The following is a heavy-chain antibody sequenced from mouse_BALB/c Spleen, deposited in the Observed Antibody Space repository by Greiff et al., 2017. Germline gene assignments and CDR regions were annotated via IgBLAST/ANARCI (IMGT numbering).Heavy chain of an antibody. CDR1: GYTFTSFW. CDR2: INPSNGRT. CDR3: ARSPIFAY. J-gene: IGHJ3*01. V-gene: IGHV1S81*02. Sequence: QVQLQQPGAELVKPGASVKLSCKASGYTFTSFWMHWVKQRPGQGLEWIGEINPSNGRTIYNEKFKSKATLTVDKSSSTAYMQLSSLTSEDSAVYYCARSPIFAYWGQGTLVTVSA. D-gene: IGHD6-5*01.